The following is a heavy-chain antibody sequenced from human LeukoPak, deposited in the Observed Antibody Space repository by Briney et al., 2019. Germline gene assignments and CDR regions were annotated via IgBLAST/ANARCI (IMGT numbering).Heavy chain of an antibody. J-gene: IGHJ4*02. CDR3: AAYYYDILTGYFDY. CDR1: GGSISSSSYY. Sequence: PSETLSLTCTVSGGSISSSSYYWGWIRQPPGKGLEWVSAISGSGGSTYYADSVKGRFTISRDNSKNTLYLQMNSLRAEDTAVYYCAAYYYDILTGYFDYWGQGTLVAVSS. V-gene: IGHV3-23*01. CDR2: ISGSGGST. D-gene: IGHD3-9*01.